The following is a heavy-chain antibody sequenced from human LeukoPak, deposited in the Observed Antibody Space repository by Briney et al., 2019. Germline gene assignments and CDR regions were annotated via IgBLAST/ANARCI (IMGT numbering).Heavy chain of an antibody. Sequence: ASVKVSCKASGYTFTGYYMHWVRQAPGQGLEWMGRINPNSGGTNYAQKFQGRVTMTRDTSISAAYMELSRLRSDDTAVYYCARTRTIVGAKGFDYWGQGTLVTVSS. D-gene: IGHD1-26*01. CDR1: GYTFTGYY. CDR2: INPNSGGT. V-gene: IGHV1-2*06. J-gene: IGHJ4*02. CDR3: ARTRTIVGAKGFDY.